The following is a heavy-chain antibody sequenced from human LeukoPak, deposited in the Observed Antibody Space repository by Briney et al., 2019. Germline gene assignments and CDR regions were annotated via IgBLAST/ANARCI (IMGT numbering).Heavy chain of an antibody. V-gene: IGHV3-23*01. CDR2: ISGSGGST. CDR1: GFTFSSYW. D-gene: IGHD4-17*01. Sequence: PGGSLRLSCAASGFTFSSYWMHWVRQAPGKGLEWVSAISGSGGSTYYADSVKGRFTISRDNSKNTLYLQMNSLRAEDTAVYYCAKDPDGAHAGDYWGQGTLVTVSS. CDR3: AKDPDGAHAGDY. J-gene: IGHJ4*02.